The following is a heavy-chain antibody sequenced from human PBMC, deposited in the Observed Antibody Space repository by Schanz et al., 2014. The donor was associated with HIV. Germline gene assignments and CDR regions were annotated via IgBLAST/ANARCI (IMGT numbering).Heavy chain of an antibody. CDR3: ARQGLRFSFWLDY. CDR2: IWYDGSNK. V-gene: IGHV3-33*01. Sequence: QVRLVESGGGVVQTGRSLRLSCAASGFTFSNYGMHWVRQAPGKGLEWVAAIWYDGSNKFYADSVKGRFTISRDNSKNTLYLQMNNLRAEDTAVYGCARQGLRFSFWLDYWGQGTPVTVS. J-gene: IGHJ4*02. D-gene: IGHD4-17*01. CDR1: GFTFSNYG.